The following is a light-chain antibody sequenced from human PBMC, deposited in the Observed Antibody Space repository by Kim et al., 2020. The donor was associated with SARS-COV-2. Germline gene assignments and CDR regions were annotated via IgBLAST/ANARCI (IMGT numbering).Light chain of an antibody. CDR1: KLVDKN. CDR2: QDT. J-gene: IGLJ2*01. V-gene: IGLV3-1*01. Sequence: VSPGQTASITCSGDKLVDKNSICYQKKPGQSPVLVIYQDTKRPSGIPERFSGANSGNTATLTISGTQAMDEADYYCQALDSSTGVFGGGTQLTV. CDR3: QALDSSTGV.